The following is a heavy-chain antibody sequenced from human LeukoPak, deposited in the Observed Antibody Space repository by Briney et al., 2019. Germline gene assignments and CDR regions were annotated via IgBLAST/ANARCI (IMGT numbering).Heavy chain of an antibody. CDR3: AKQSQGFGSGSFFDY. CDR1: GFTFSNYA. V-gene: IGHV3-23*01. J-gene: IGHJ4*02. D-gene: IGHD3-10*01. CDR2: ITSSGGST. Sequence: GGSLRLSCAVSGFTFSNYALSWVRQAPGKGLEWVLGITSSGGSTFYADSVKGRFTISRDNSKNTLYLQMNSLRVDDTAVYYCAKQSQGFGSGSFFDYWGQGTLVTVFS.